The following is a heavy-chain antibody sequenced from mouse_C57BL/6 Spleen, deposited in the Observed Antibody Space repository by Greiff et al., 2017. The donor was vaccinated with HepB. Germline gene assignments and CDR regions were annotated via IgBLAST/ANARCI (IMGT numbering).Heavy chain of an antibody. CDR1: GYTFTSYW. Sequence: VQLQQPGAELVKPGASVKLSCKASGYTFTSYWMHWVKQRPGQGLEWIGMIHPNSGSTNYNEKFKSKATLTVDKSSSTAYMQLSSLTSEDSAVYYCASPHYYGSLYYFDYWGQGTTLTVSS. V-gene: IGHV1-64*01. CDR2: IHPNSGST. J-gene: IGHJ2*01. CDR3: ASPHYYGSLYYFDY. D-gene: IGHD1-1*01.